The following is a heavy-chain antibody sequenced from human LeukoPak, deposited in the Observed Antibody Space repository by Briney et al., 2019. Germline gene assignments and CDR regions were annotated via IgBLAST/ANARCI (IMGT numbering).Heavy chain of an antibody. V-gene: IGHV1-58*02. CDR1: GFTFTSSS. D-gene: IGHD5-18*01. J-gene: IGHJ4*02. CDR2: IVGDSTDT. Sequence: SVKVSCKASGFTFTSSSIQWIRQARGQRLEWIGWIVGDSTDTYYAQRFQERVTIARDMSTSTAYLELSSLRSEDTAVYYCAADPDTTMAFDCWGQGTLVNVSS. CDR3: AADPDTTMAFDC.